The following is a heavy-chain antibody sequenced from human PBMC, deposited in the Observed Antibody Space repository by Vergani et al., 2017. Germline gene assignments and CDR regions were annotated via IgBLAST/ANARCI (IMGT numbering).Heavy chain of an antibody. CDR2: ISWNSGSI. Sequence: EVQLVESGGGLVQPGRSLRLSCAASGFTFDDYAMHWVRQAPGKGLEWVSGISWNSGSIGYADSVKGRFTISRDNAKNSLYLQMNSLRAEDTALYYCARSSTSKKFDPWGQGTLVTFSS. CDR3: ARSSTSKKFDP. V-gene: IGHV3-9*01. D-gene: IGHD2-2*01. CDR1: GFTFDDYA. J-gene: IGHJ5*02.